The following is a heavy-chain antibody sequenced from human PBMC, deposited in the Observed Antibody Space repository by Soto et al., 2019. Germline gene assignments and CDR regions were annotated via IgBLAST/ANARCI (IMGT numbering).Heavy chain of an antibody. CDR1: GDSISSSSYY. CDR3: ASKIAAAGLDYYYGMDV. Sequence: SETLSLTCTVSGDSISSSSYYWGWIRQPPGKGLEWIGSIYYSGSTYYNPSLKSRVTISVDTSKNQFSLKLSSVTAADTAVYYCASKIAAAGLDYYYGMDVWGQGATVTVSS. D-gene: IGHD6-13*01. V-gene: IGHV4-39*01. CDR2: IYYSGST. J-gene: IGHJ6*02.